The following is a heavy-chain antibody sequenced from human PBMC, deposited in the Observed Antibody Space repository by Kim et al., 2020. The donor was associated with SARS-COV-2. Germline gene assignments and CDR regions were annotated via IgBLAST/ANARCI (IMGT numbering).Heavy chain of an antibody. CDR3: ARAERTPMEILDY. Sequence: SETLSLTCTVSGGSISSYYWSWIRQPPGKGLEWIGYIYYSGSTNYNPSLKSRVTISVDTSKNQFSLKLSSVTAADTAVYYCARAERTPMEILDYWGQGTLVTVSS. CDR2: IYYSGST. D-gene: IGHD3-10*01. V-gene: IGHV4-59*01. CDR1: GGSISSYY. J-gene: IGHJ4*02.